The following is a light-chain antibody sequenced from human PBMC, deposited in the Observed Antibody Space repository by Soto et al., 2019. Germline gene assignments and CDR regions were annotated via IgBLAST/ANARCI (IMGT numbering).Light chain of an antibody. J-gene: IGKJ5*01. V-gene: IGKV3-20*01. CDR3: QQYGSSPRIT. Sequence: EIVMTQPPATLSVSPGERATLSCRASQSVSTNLAWYQQKPGQSPRLLIYGTSTRATGVPARFSGGGSGTDFTLTISRLEPEDFAVYYCQQYGSSPRITFGQGTRLEI. CDR1: QSVSTN. CDR2: GTS.